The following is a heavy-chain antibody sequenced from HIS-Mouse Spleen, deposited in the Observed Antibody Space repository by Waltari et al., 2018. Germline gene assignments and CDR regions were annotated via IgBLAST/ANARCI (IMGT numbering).Heavy chain of an antibody. D-gene: IGHD6-13*01. Sequence: QVQLLQSGAEVKKPGASVKVSCKASVYTFTSYDIHWVRQATGQGLELMGWMNPNSGNTGYAQKFQGRVTMTRNTSISTAYMELSSLRSEDTAVYYCARGYSSSWYFDYWGQGTLVTVSS. J-gene: IGHJ4*02. CDR2: MNPNSGNT. CDR1: VYTFTSYD. CDR3: ARGYSSSWYFDY. V-gene: IGHV1-8*01.